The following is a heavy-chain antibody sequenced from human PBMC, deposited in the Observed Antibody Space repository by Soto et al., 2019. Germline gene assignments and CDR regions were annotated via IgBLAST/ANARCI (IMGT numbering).Heavy chain of an antibody. CDR3: ATRDNSRFY. Sequence: QVQLQESGPGLVKPSGTLSPTCAVSGVSISSHDWWTWVRQPPGKGLEWIGESHQSGSTNYNSSLESRVTIEVDTSKNQFSLKLRSVTVADTAVYYCATRDNSRFYWGQGTLVTVSS. V-gene: IGHV4-4*02. J-gene: IGHJ4*02. D-gene: IGHD6-13*01. CDR2: SHQSGST. CDR1: GVSISSHDW.